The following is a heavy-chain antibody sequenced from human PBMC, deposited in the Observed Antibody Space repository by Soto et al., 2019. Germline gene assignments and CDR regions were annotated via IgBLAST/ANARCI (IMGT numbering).Heavy chain of an antibody. CDR1: GGTFSSYA. V-gene: IGHV1-69*06. J-gene: IGHJ4*02. D-gene: IGHD5-12*01. Sequence: GASVKVSCKASGGTFSSYAISWVRQAPGQGLEWKGGIIPIFGTANYAQKFQGRVTITADKSTGTVYVELNSLRSEDTAVYYCVRDSPIGSTFSGYDGLDYWGQGTLVTVSS. CDR3: VRDSPIGSTFSGYDGLDY. CDR2: IIPIFGTA.